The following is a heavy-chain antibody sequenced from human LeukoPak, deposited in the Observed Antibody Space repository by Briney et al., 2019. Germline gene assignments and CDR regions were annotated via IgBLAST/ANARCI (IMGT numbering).Heavy chain of an antibody. CDR2: IDTGTSTI. D-gene: IGHD5-12*01. CDR3: AKDIAVTTYAFDI. Sequence: GGSLRLSCAASGFTFSTYSMNWVRQAPGKGLEWVSYIDTGTSTIYYADSVKGRFTISKDNAKNSLYLQMNSLRAEDTALYYCAKDIAVTTYAFDIWGQGTMVTVSS. J-gene: IGHJ3*02. V-gene: IGHV3-48*04. CDR1: GFTFSTYS.